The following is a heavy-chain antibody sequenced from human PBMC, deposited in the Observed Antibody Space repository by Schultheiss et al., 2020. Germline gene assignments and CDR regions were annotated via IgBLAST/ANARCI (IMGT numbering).Heavy chain of an antibody. CDR1: GFTFSSYS. J-gene: IGHJ6*02. Sequence: GGSLRLSCAASGFTFSSYSMNWVRQAPGKGLEWVSSISSSSSYIYYADSVKGRFTISRDNAKNSLYLQMNSLRAEDTAVYYCARGEDNWNDVPRLYYYGMDVWGQGTTVTVSS. CDR3: ARGEDNWNDVPRLYYYGMDV. V-gene: IGHV3-21*01. CDR2: ISSSSSYI. D-gene: IGHD1-20*01.